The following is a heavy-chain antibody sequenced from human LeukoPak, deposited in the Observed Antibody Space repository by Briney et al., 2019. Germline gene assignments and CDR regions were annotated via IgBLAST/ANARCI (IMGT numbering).Heavy chain of an antibody. CDR1: GYTFTSYG. CDR2: ISAYNGNT. D-gene: IGHD3-22*01. Sequence: ASVKVSCKASGYTFTSYGISWVRQAPGQGLEWMGWISAYNGNTNYAQKLQGRVTMTTDTSTSTAYMELSSLRSEDTAVYYCARTHYDSSGYYYYPFDYWGQGTLVTVSS. V-gene: IGHV1-18*01. J-gene: IGHJ4*02. CDR3: ARTHYDSSGYYYYPFDY.